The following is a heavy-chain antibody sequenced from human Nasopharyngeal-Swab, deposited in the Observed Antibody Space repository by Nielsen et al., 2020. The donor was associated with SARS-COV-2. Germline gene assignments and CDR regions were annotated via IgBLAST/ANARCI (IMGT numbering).Heavy chain of an antibody. V-gene: IGHV3-30*18. CDR1: GFTFSSYA. CDR2: ISYDGSNK. Sequence: GGSLRLSCAASGFTFSSYAMSWVRQAPGKGLEWVAVISYDGSNKYYADSVKGRFTISRDNSKNTLYLQMNSLRAEDTAVYYCAKDYYDSSGYLEYYFDYWGQGTLVTVSS. CDR3: AKDYYDSSGYLEYYFDY. J-gene: IGHJ4*02. D-gene: IGHD3-22*01.